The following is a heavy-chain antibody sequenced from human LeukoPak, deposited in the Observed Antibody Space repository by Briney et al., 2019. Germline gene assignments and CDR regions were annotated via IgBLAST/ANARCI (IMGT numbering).Heavy chain of an antibody. D-gene: IGHD3-22*01. CDR2: INSDGSNT. J-gene: IGHJ4*02. CDR1: GFTFSSYW. V-gene: IGHV3-74*01. Sequence: GGSLRLSCAASGFTFSSYWMHWVRQAPGKGLVWVSRINSDGSNTSYADSVKGRFTISRDNAKNTLYLQMNSLRAEDTAVYYCAKDRSLDSSGYSYFDYWGQGTLVTVSS. CDR3: AKDRSLDSSGYSYFDY.